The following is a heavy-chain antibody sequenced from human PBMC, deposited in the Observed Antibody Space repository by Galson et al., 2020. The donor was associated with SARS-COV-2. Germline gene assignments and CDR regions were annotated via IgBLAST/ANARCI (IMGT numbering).Heavy chain of an antibody. J-gene: IGHJ4*02. CDR1: GYSISRGDY. CDR3: ARDKSAHGPFDS. Sequence: SEPLSLTCTASGYSISRGDYWSWIRPHPGNSMAWIGNIHYSGESYYNPSRKSLVTISQDTSKSQFSLKVTSVTAADTAMYYCARDKSAHGPFDSWGQGTLVTVSS. D-gene: IGHD4-17*01. V-gene: IGHV4-31*01. CDR2: IHYSGES.